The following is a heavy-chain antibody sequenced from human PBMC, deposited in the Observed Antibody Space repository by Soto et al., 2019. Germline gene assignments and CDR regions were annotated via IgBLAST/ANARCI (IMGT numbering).Heavy chain of an antibody. CDR2: IGVYNGNK. Sequence: ASVKVSCKASGYTFNNYGITWVRQAPGQGLEWLGWIGVYNGNKNYAKKVQGRVSMTADTSTSTAHMELRSLQSDDTAVYFCARVAITLIRGLKVDFYSMDVWGQGTTVTVSS. CDR3: ARVAITLIRGLKVDFYSMDV. V-gene: IGHV1-18*01. J-gene: IGHJ6*02. D-gene: IGHD3-10*01. CDR1: GYTFNNYG.